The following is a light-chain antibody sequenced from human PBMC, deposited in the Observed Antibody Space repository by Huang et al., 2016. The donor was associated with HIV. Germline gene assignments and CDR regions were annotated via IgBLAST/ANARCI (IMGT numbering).Light chain of an antibody. J-gene: IGKJ2*01. V-gene: IGKV1-39*01. CDR2: VAS. CDR1: QRIGTY. Sequence: IHLTQPPSSLSASVGDRFTIACRASQRIGTYLNWYQQKSGKAPNLLISVASSLRSGVPSRFSGSGSGTDFTLTINSLQPEDFATYYCQQSFTTPYTFGPGTKLEIK. CDR3: QQSFTTPYT.